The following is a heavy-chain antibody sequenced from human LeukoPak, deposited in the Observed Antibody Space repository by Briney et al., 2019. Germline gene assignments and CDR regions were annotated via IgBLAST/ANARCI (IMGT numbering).Heavy chain of an antibody. V-gene: IGHV4-61*02. CDR2: IYTSGST. D-gene: IGHD6-13*01. Sequence: SQTLSLTCTVSGGSISSGSYYWSWIRQPAGKGLEWIGRIYTSGSTNYNPSLKSRVTISVDTSKNQFSLKLSSVTAADTAVYYCARDRPGIAAARWFDPWGQGTLVTVSS. CDR1: GGSISSGSYY. CDR3: ARDRPGIAAARWFDP. J-gene: IGHJ5*02.